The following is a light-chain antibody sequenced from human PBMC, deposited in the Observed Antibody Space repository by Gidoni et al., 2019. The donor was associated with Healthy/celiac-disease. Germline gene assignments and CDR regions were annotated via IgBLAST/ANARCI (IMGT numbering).Light chain of an antibody. CDR1: QDISNY. J-gene: IGKJ5*01. CDR2: DAS. V-gene: IGKV1-33*01. Sequence: DIQMTQSPSSLSASVGDRVTITCQSGQDISNYLNWYQQKPGKAPKLLIYDASNLETGVPSRFSGSGSGTDFTLTISSLQPEDIATYYCQQYDNRPSTFGQGTRLEIK. CDR3: QQYDNRPST.